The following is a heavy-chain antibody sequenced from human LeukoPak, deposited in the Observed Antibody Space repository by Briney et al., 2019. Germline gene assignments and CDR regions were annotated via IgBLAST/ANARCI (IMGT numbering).Heavy chain of an antibody. V-gene: IGHV4-34*01. D-gene: IGHD3-3*01. J-gene: IGHJ5*02. CDR3: AAHYYDFWSGYFHGNWFDP. CDR2: INHSGST. Sequence: SETLSLTCAVYGGSFSGYYWSWIRQPPGKGLEWIGEINHSGSTNYNPSLKSRVTISVDTSKTQFSLKLSSVTVADTAVYYCAAHYYDFWSGYFHGNWFDPWGQGTLVTVSS. CDR1: GGSFSGYY.